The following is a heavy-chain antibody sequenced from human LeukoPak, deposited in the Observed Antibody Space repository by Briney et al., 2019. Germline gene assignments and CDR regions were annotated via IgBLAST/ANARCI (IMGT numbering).Heavy chain of an antibody. Sequence: PGGSLRLSCAASGFTFSSYSMNWVRQAPGKGLEWVSYISSSSSTIYYADSVKGRFTISRDNAKNSLYLQMNSLRDEDTAVYYCARDYYYDSQHQNFDYWGQGTLVTVSS. V-gene: IGHV3-48*02. CDR3: ARDYYYDSQHQNFDY. D-gene: IGHD3-22*01. CDR2: ISSSSSTI. J-gene: IGHJ4*02. CDR1: GFTFSSYS.